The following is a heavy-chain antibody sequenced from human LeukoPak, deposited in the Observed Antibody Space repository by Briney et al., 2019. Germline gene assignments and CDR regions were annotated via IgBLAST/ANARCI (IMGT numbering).Heavy chain of an antibody. D-gene: IGHD2-2*01. CDR2: ISGSGGST. J-gene: IGHJ6*02. CDR3: AKYYCSSTSCYPAYYYYYGMDV. CDR1: GFTFSSYA. V-gene: IGHV3-23*01. Sequence: GASLRLSCAASGFTFSSYAMSWVRQAPGKGLEWVSAISGSGGSTYYADSVKGRFTISRDNSKNTLYLQMNSLRAEDTAVYYCAKYYCSSTSCYPAYYYYYGMDVWGQGTTVTVSS.